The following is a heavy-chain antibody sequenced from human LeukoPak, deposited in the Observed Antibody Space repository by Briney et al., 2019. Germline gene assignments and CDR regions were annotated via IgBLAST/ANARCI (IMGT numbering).Heavy chain of an antibody. CDR1: GFTFSSYW. V-gene: IGHV3-74*01. J-gene: IGHJ3*02. Sequence: PVGSLRLSCAASGFTFSSYWMHWVRQAPGKGLVWVSRINSDGRSTSYADSVKGRFTISRDNAKNTLYLQMNSLRAEDTAVYYCARDDIIIDAFDIWGQGTMVTVSS. D-gene: IGHD2/OR15-2a*01. CDR2: INSDGRST. CDR3: ARDDIIIDAFDI.